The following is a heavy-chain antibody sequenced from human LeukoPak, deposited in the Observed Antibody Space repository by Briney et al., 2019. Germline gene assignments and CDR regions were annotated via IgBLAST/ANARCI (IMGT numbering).Heavy chain of an antibody. V-gene: IGHV1-69*04. CDR3: ARVSSEWELTKWDY. Sequence: SVKVSCKASGGTFSSYAISWVRQAPGQGLEWMGRIIPILGIANYAQKFQGRVTITADKSTSTAYKELSSLRSEDTAVYYCARVSSEWELTKWDYWGQGTLVTVSS. CDR1: GGTFSSYA. D-gene: IGHD1-26*01. CDR2: IIPILGIA. J-gene: IGHJ4*02.